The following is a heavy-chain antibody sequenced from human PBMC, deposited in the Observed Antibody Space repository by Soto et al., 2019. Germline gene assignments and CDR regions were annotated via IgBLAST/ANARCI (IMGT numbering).Heavy chain of an antibody. D-gene: IGHD6-6*01. CDR1: GDSVSSNDAV. V-gene: IGHV6-1*01. Sequence: QVQLQQSGPGLVKPSQTLSLTCAISGDSVSSNDAVWNWIRQSPSRGLEWLGRTYYRSIWQTEYAVSVKGGXTXNXNASKNQFSLQLNSVTPEDTAMYYCARLVGNSWLDHWGQGTLVTVSA. CDR3: ARLVGNSWLDH. J-gene: IGHJ5*02. CDR2: TYYRSIWQT.